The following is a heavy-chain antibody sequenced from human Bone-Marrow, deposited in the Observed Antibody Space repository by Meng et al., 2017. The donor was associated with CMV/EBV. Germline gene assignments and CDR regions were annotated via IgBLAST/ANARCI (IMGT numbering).Heavy chain of an antibody. Sequence: GESLKISCAASGFTFSSYEMNWVRQAPGKGLEWVSYISSSGSTIYYADSVKGRFTISRGNAKNSLYLQMNSLRAEDTAVYHCASDGSYYYFDYWGQGTLVTVSS. V-gene: IGHV3-48*03. CDR3: ASDGSYYYFDY. CDR2: ISSSGSTI. D-gene: IGHD1-26*01. CDR1: GFTFSSYE. J-gene: IGHJ4*02.